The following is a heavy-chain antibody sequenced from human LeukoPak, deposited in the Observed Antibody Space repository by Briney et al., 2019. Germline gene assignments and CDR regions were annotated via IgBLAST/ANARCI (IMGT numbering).Heavy chain of an antibody. V-gene: IGHV4-59*01. D-gene: IGHD6-13*01. CDR1: GGSFSGYY. CDR2: IYYSGST. Sequence: SETLSLTCAVYGGSFSGYYWSWIRQPPGKGLEWIGYIYYSGSTNYNPSLKSRVTISVDTSKNQFSLKLSSVTAADTAVYYCARGDYSSSWYDYWGQGTLVTVSS. CDR3: ARGDYSSSWYDY. J-gene: IGHJ4*02.